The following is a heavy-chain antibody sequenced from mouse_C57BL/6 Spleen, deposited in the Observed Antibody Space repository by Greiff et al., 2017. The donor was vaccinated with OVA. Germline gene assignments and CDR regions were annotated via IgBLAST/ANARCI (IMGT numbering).Heavy chain of an antibody. J-gene: IGHJ2*01. CDR1: GYTFTDYY. D-gene: IGHD2-1*01. Sequence: EVQLQQSGPVLVKPGASVKMSCKASGYTFTDYYMNWVKQSHGKSLEWIGVINPYNGGTSYNQKFKGKATLTVDKSSSTAYMELNSLSSEDSAVYYCAPYGNYFDYWGQGTTLTVSS. CDR2: INPYNGGT. V-gene: IGHV1-19*01. CDR3: APYGNYFDY.